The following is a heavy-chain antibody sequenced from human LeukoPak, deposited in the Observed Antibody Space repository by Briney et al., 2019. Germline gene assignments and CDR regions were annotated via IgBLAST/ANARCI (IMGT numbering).Heavy chain of an antibody. CDR2: MNPNSGNT. CDR1: GYTFTSYD. Sequence: AASVKVSCKASGYTFTSYDINWVRRATGQGLEWMGWMNPNSGNTGYAQKLQGRVTMTRNTSISTAYMELSSLRSEDTAVYYCARSNSAYYFDYWGQGTLVTVSS. J-gene: IGHJ4*02. D-gene: IGHD4-11*01. CDR3: ARSNSAYYFDY. V-gene: IGHV1-8*01.